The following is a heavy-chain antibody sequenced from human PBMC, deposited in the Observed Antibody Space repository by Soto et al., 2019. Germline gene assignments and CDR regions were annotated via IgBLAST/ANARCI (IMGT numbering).Heavy chain of an antibody. V-gene: IGHV3-30-3*01. CDR3: ARGTAGYYYGMEV. J-gene: IGHJ6*02. D-gene: IGHD4-17*01. CDR2: ISYDGSNK. CDR1: GFTFSSYA. Sequence: QVQLVESGGGVVQPGRSLRLSCAASGFTFSSYAMHWVRQAPGKGLEWVAVISYDGSNKYYADSVKGRFTISRDNSKNTRYLQMNSLRAEDTAVYYCARGTAGYYYGMEVWGQGTTVTVSS.